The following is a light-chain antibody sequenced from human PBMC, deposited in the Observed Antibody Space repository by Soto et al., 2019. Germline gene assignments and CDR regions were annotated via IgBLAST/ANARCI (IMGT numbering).Light chain of an antibody. CDR3: SSYAGSNHFRYV. CDR1: SSDVGGYNY. V-gene: IGLV2-8*01. Sequence: QSALTQPPSASGSPGQSVTISCTGTSSDVGGYNYVSWYQQHPGKAPKLMIYEVSKRPSGVPDRFSGSKSGNTASLTVSGLQAEDEADYYCSSYAGSNHFRYVFGTGTKVTVL. J-gene: IGLJ1*01. CDR2: EVS.